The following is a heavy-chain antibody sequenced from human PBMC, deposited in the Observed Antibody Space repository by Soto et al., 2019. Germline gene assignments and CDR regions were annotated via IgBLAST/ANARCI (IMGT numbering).Heavy chain of an antibody. CDR1: GFMFGDYA. CDR2: IRSKAYGGTT. Sequence: GGSLRLSCIASGFMFGDYAMSWFRQAPGKGLEWVGLIRSKAYGGTTEYAASVNGRFTISRADSKSIAYLQMNSLKTEDTAVYYCTRDGKDILTGSAPHYYNRLDIWGQGTTVTASS. CDR3: TRDGKDILTGSAPHYYNRLDI. V-gene: IGHV3-49*03. J-gene: IGHJ6*02. D-gene: IGHD3-9*01.